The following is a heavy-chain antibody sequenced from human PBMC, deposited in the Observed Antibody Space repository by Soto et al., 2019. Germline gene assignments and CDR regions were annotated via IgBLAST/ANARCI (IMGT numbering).Heavy chain of an antibody. D-gene: IGHD3-10*01. CDR3: ARGHGGVRGALGY. CDR2: INHSGST. CDR1: GGSFSGYY. V-gene: IGHV4-34*01. J-gene: IGHJ4*02. Sequence: PSETLSLTCAVYGGSFSGYYWSWIRQPPGKGLEWIGEINHSGSTNYNPSLKSRVTISVDTSKNQFSLKLSSVTAADTAVYYCARGHGGVRGALGYWGQGTLVTVSS.